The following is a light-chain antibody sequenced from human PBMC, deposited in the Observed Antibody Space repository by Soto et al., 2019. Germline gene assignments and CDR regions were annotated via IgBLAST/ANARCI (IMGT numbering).Light chain of an antibody. J-gene: IGLJ1*01. CDR2: EVS. CDR1: SSDVGGYNY. V-gene: IGLV2-14*01. Sequence: QSALTQPASVSGSPGQSITISCTGTSSDVGGYNYVSWYQQHPGKAPKLMIYEVSNRPSGVSNRFSGSKSGNTASLTISGLQAEDEPDYYCGSYTSSSTPYLFGTGPKVTVL. CDR3: GSYTSSSTPYL.